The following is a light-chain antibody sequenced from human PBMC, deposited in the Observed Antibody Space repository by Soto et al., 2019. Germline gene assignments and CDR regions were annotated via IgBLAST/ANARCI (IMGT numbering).Light chain of an antibody. V-gene: IGKV3-15*01. CDR2: GAS. CDR3: QQYTDRLYT. J-gene: IGKJ2*01. CDR1: QSVSSN. Sequence: EIVMTQSPATLSVSPGERATLSCRASQSVSSNLAWYQQKPGQAPRLLIYGASTRATGIPARFSGSGSGTEFPLTISSLQSEDFAVYYCQQYTDRLYTFGQGTKLEIK.